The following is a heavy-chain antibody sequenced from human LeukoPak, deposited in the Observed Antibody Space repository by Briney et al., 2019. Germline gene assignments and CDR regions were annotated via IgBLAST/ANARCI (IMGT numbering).Heavy chain of an antibody. CDR3: ARGGSYSIYYYYYGMDV. Sequence: ASAEVSCKASGYTFTSYDINWVRQATGQGLEWMGWMNPNSGNTGYAQKFQGRVTMTRNTSISTAYMELSSLRSEDTAVYYCARGGSYSIYYYYYGMDVWGQGTTVTVSS. V-gene: IGHV1-8*01. J-gene: IGHJ6*02. D-gene: IGHD1-26*01. CDR2: MNPNSGNT. CDR1: GYTFTSYD.